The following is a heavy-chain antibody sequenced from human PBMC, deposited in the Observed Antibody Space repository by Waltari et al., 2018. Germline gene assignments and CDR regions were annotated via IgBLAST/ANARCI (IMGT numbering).Heavy chain of an antibody. CDR2: ISRDEKNT. D-gene: IGHD3-22*01. V-gene: IGHV3-30*03. J-gene: IGHJ4*02. CDR1: GFTFTSYV. CDR3: AREDYYDRGRIGANFDY. Sequence: QVQLVESGGGVVQPGRYLRLSCAASGFTFTSYVIQWFRQAPGKGLEWVAVISRDEKNTYYADSVKGRFTVSRDNSKNTIYLQMNSLKTEDTAVYYCAREDYYDRGRIGANFDYWGQGTLVTVSS.